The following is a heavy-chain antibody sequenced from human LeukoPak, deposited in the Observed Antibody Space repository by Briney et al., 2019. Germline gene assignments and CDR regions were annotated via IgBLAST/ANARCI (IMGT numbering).Heavy chain of an antibody. D-gene: IGHD6-19*01. J-gene: IGHJ5*02. CDR1: GFTFRYYA. CDR2: ISASGRTT. Sequence: HPGGSLRLSCSGSGFTFRYYAMNWVRQAPGKGLEWVARISASGRTTYDADSVQGRFTIPRDNSKNTISLQIKGLRVEDTAIYYFAKDTTHYRSPGNRLDPWDQGTLVTVSS. V-gene: IGHV3-23*01. CDR3: AKDTTHYRSPGNRLDP.